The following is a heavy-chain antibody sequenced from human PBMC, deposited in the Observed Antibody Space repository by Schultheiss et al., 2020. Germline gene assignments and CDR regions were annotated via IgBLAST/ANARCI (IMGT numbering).Heavy chain of an antibody. CDR2: ISSDESNT. CDR1: GFTFSDYY. CDR3: ARESSSSYGY. V-gene: IGHV3-74*01. D-gene: IGHD6-6*01. J-gene: IGHJ4*02. Sequence: GGSLRLSCAASGFTFSDYYMSWIRQAPGKGLVWVSHISSDESNTNYADFVKGRFTISRDNAKNTLYLQMNSLRAEDTAVYYCARESSSSYGYWGQGTLVTVSS.